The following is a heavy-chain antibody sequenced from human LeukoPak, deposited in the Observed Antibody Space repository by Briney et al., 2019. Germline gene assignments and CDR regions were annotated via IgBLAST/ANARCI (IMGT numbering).Heavy chain of an antibody. V-gene: IGHV1-8*03. Sequence: GASVKVSCKASGYTFTGYYMHWVRQAPGQGLEWMGRVNPDSGNAGYAQKFQGRVTITRNTSTSTAYMELSSLRSEDTAVYYCARGFGPDFWGQGSLVTVSS. D-gene: IGHD3-3*01. CDR1: GYTFTGYY. J-gene: IGHJ4*02. CDR2: VNPDSGNA. CDR3: ARGFGPDF.